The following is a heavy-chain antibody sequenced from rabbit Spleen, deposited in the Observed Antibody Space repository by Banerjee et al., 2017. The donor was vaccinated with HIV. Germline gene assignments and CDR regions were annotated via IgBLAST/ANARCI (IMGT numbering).Heavy chain of an antibody. CDR2: INTATGKA. Sequence: QEQLVESGGGLVKPEGSLTLACKASGFSFSDRDVMCWVRQAPGKGLQWIACINTATGKAVYASWAKGRFTISKTSTTVTLQMTSLTAADTATYFCARDSNDWCFDVWGPGTLVTV. CDR3: ARDSNDWCFDV. CDR1: GFSFSDRDV. J-gene: IGHJ2*01. D-gene: IGHD4-1*01. V-gene: IGHV1S45*01.